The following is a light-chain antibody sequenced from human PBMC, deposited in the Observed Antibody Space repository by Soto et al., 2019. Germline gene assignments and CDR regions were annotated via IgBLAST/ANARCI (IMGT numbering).Light chain of an antibody. CDR2: GAS. Sequence: EVVFTHAPVTLSLSACEISTLPCRASQIFSSTSLAWYQQKPGQAPRLLIYGASNRATGIPDRFSGSGSGTDFILTISRLEPEDFAVYYCQQYDSSPRTFGQGTKVDIK. CDR1: QIFSSTS. CDR3: QQYDSSPRT. J-gene: IGKJ1*01. V-gene: IGKV3-20*01.